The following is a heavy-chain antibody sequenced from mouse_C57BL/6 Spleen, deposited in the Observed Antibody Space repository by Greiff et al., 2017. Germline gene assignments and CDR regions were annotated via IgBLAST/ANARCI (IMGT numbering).Heavy chain of an antibody. D-gene: IGHD1-1*02. V-gene: IGHV1-54*01. CDR2: ISPGSGGT. Sequence: QVQLQQSGAELVRPGTSVKLSCKASGYTFTDYLIEWVKQRPGQGLEWIGGISPGSGGTNYNEKFKGKATVTADTSSSTAYMQLSSLTSEDSAVYYCARGGKDTGTIAYWGQGTTVTVSA. CDR3: ARGGKDTGTIAY. J-gene: IGHJ3*01. CDR1: GYTFTDYL.